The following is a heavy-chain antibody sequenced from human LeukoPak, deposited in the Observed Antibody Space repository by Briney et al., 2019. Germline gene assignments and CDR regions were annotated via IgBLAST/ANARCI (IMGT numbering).Heavy chain of an antibody. J-gene: IGHJ5*02. CDR2: IYTSGST. V-gene: IGHV4-61*02. CDR1: GGSISSGSYY. Sequence: SQTLSLTCTVSGGSISSGSYYWRWIRQPAGTGLEWIGRIYTSGSTNYNPSLKSRVTISVDTSKNQFSLKLSSVTAADTAVYYCASASPFDPWGQGTLVTVSS. CDR3: ASASPFDP.